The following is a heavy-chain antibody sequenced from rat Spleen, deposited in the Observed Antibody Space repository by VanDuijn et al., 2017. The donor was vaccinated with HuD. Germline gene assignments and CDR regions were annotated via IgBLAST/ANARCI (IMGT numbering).Heavy chain of an antibody. CDR1: GFSLSNYG. CDR3: ARDSTYPWGYFDF. CDR2: IWGDGST. V-gene: IGHV2-13*01. D-gene: IGHD1-9*01. J-gene: IGHJ1*01. Sequence: QVQLKESGPGLVKPSLTLSLTCTVSGFSLSNYGVFWVRQPPGKGLEWMGVIWGDGSTAYNSALKSRLSITRDTSKSQVFLKMSSLKTEDTATYYCARDSTYPWGYFDFWGPGTMVTMSS.